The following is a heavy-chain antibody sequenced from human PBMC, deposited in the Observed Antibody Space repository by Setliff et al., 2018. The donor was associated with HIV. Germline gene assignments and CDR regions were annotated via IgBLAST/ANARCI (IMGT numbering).Heavy chain of an antibody. CDR3: ARHANGPYGPFGDLLYFDH. CDR1: GGSFSGYY. Sequence: PSETLSLTCSVYGGSFSGYYWSWLRPPPGKGLEWIGEINHSGSTKYNPSLKSRVPLSLDTSKNQFSLKLTSVTAADSAVYYCARHANGPYGPFGDLLYFDHWGRGTLGTVSA. D-gene: IGHD2-21*02. V-gene: IGHV4-34*01. CDR2: INHSGST. J-gene: IGHJ4*02.